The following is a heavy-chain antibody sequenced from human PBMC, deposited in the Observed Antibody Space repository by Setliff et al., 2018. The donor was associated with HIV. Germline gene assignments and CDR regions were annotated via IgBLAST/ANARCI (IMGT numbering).Heavy chain of an antibody. CDR1: GGSISSRSYY. CDR3: ARETYDYVWGSYRYGGSDY. CDR2: ILSGGNT. Sequence: SETLSLTCSVFGGSISSRSYYWGWIRQSPGQGLEWIGNILSGGNTYYNPSLKSRVSMSVDTSKNQFSLKLSSVTAADTAVYYCARETYDYVWGSYRYGGSDYWGQGTLVTVSS. V-gene: IGHV4-39*02. D-gene: IGHD3-16*02. J-gene: IGHJ4*01.